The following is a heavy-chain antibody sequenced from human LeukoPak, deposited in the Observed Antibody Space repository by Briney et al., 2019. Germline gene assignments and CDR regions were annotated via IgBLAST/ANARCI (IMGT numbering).Heavy chain of an antibody. V-gene: IGHV3-30*18. J-gene: IGHJ6*02. CDR3: AKCLSDSLTGSFWYYYYGMDV. Sequence: PGGSLRLSCAASGFTFSSYGMHWVRQAPGKGLEWVAVISYDGSNKYYADSVKGRFTISRDNSKNTLYLQMNSLRAEDTAVYYCAKCLSDSLTGSFWYYYYGMDVWGQGTTVTVSS. CDR2: ISYDGSNK. CDR1: GFTFSSYG. D-gene: IGHD3-9*01.